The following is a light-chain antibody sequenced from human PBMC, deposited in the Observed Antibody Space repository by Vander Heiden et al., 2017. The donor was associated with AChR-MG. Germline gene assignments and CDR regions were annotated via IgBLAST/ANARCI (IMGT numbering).Light chain of an antibody. J-gene: IGLJ2*01. Sequence: QSALTQPASVSGSPGQSITISCTGTSSDVGSHNYVSWYQQHPGNAPKVMIYDVSNRPSGVSNRFSGSKSGNTASLSISGLQAEDEADYYCSSYTSRRTVLFGEGTKLT. V-gene: IGLV2-14*01. CDR1: SSDVGSHNY. CDR2: DVS. CDR3: SSYTSRRTVL.